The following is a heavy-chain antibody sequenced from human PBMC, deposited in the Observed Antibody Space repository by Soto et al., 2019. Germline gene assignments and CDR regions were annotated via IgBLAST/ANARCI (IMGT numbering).Heavy chain of an antibody. Sequence: GGSLRLSCAASGFTVSSNYMSWVRQAPGKGLEWVSVIYSGGSTYYADSVKGRFTISRDNSKNTLYLQMNSLRAEDTAVYYCARDHSFVSSGYYRQRTWDVFDIGGQGTMVTVSS. J-gene: IGHJ3*02. V-gene: IGHV3-66*01. CDR3: ARDHSFVSSGYYRQRTWDVFDI. CDR2: IYSGGST. CDR1: GFTVSSNY. D-gene: IGHD3-22*01.